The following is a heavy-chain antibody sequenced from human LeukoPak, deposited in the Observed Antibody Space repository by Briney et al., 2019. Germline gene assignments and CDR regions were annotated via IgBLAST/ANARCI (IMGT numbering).Heavy chain of an antibody. Sequence: PSETLSLTCTVSGYSISSGYYWGWIRQPPGKGLEFIGYIHSDGTTNYDSSLQSRVAISLDPSKIQFSLRLYSVTAADTALYFCARLNFRGGEALHFDSWGQGTLVTVSS. CDR3: ARLNFRGGEALHFDS. D-gene: IGHD3-16*01. V-gene: IGHV4-38-2*02. J-gene: IGHJ4*02. CDR2: IHSDGTT. CDR1: GYSISSGYY.